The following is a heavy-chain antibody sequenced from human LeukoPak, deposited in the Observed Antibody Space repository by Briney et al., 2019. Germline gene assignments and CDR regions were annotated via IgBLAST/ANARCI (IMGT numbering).Heavy chain of an antibody. V-gene: IGHV3-23*01. Sequence: GGSLRLSCVASGFTFSNYAMSWVRQAPGKGLEWVSAISGSGSSTYYADSVKGRFTISRDNSKNTVYLQMNSLRAEDTAVYYCAKETTFYYDSSGYWGYWGQGTLVTVSS. J-gene: IGHJ4*02. D-gene: IGHD3-22*01. CDR2: ISGSGSST. CDR3: AKETTFYYDSSGYWGY. CDR1: GFTFSNYA.